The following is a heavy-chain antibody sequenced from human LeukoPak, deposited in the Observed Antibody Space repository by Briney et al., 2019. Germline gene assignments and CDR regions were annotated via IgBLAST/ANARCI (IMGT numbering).Heavy chain of an antibody. CDR3: ARKGPVYGDYGDWFDP. Sequence: PSETLSLTCTVSGGSIRSYYWSWIRRPPGKGLEWIGYIYYSGSTNYNPSLKSRVTISVDTSKNQFSLKLSSVTAADTAVYYCARKGPVYGDYGDWFDPWGQGTLVTVSS. CDR1: GGSIRSYY. D-gene: IGHD4-17*01. V-gene: IGHV4-59*01. CDR2: IYYSGST. J-gene: IGHJ5*02.